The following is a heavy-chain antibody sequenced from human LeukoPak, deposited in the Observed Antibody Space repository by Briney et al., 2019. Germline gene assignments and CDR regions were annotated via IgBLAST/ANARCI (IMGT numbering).Heavy chain of an antibody. J-gene: IGHJ5*02. V-gene: IGHV4-30-2*01. Sequence: PSETLSLTCAVSGGSISSGGYSWSWLRQPPGRGLEWIGYIYHSGSTYYNPSLKSRVTISVDRSKNQFSLKLSSVTAADTAVYYCARAEGWFDPWGQGTLVTVSS. CDR3: ARAEGWFDP. CDR1: GGSISSGGYS. CDR2: IYHSGST.